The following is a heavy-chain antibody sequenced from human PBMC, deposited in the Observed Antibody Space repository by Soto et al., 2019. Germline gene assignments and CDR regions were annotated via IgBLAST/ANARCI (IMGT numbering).Heavy chain of an antibody. D-gene: IGHD3-3*01. Sequence: SQTLSLTCVISGDSVSSNSAAWNWIRQSPSRGLEWLGRTYYRSKWYNDYAVSVKSRITFNPATSKNQFSLQLIFVTPEDTAVYYCARAGFWRGYYLLDYWGQGTLVT. V-gene: IGHV6-1*01. J-gene: IGHJ4*02. CDR1: GDSVSSNSAA. CDR2: TYYRSKWYN. CDR3: ARAGFWRGYYLLDY.